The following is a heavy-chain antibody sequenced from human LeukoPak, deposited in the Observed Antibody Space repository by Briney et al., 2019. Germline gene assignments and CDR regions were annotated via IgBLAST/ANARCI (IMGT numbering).Heavy chain of an antibody. V-gene: IGHV4-39*01. Sequence: PSQTLSLTCTVSGVSISSGGYYWSWIRQPPGKGLEWIGTIYYSGTTYYNPSLKSRVTISVDTSKNQFSLRLGSVTAADTAVYYCARHGYSGSYYDFDYWGQGTLVTVSS. CDR3: ARHGYSGSYYDFDY. J-gene: IGHJ4*02. CDR1: GVSISSGGYY. D-gene: IGHD1-26*01. CDR2: IYYSGTT.